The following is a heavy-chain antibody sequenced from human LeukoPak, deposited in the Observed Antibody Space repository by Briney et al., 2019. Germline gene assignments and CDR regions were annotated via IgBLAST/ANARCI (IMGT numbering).Heavy chain of an antibody. J-gene: IGHJ6*02. CDR1: GLTLRTYE. V-gene: IGHV3-48*03. CDR3: ARDPNSYFYGLDV. CDR2: VSSSGGAT. Sequence: PGGSLRLSCAASGLTLRTYEMTWVRQAPGKGLEWISFVSSSGGATFYADSVKGRFTVSRDNAENSVYLQMNSLRAEDTAIYYCARDPNSYFYGLDVWGQGTTVTVSS.